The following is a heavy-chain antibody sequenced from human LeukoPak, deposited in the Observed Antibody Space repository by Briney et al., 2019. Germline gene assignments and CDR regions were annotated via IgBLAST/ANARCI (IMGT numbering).Heavy chain of an antibody. CDR2: IYYSGST. CDR3: AGGAVTTLSMDY. D-gene: IGHD4-17*01. CDR1: GGSISSGDYY. J-gene: IGHJ4*02. V-gene: IGHV4-30-4*01. Sequence: SETLSLTCTVSGGSISSGDYYWSWIRQPPGKGLEWIGYIYYSGSTYYNPSLKSRVTISVDTSKNQFSLKLSSVTAADTAVYYYAGGAVTTLSMDYWGQGTLVTVSS.